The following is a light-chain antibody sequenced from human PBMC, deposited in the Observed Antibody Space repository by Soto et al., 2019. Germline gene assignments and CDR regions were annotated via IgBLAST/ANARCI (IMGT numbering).Light chain of an antibody. Sequence: DLQMTQSPSTLSASVGDRVTITCRASQSIGGSLAWYQQKPGKAPNFLIYKASSLQSGVPSRFSGSVSGTEFALTSGSLQPDDLGIYYCKQGESYPGTFGQGTKVEIK. CDR3: KQGESYPGT. CDR2: KAS. V-gene: IGKV1-5*03. CDR1: QSIGGS. J-gene: IGKJ1*01.